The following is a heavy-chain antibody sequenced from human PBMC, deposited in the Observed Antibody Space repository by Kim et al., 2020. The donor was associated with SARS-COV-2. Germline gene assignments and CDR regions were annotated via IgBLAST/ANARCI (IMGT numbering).Heavy chain of an antibody. CDR2: IYYSGST. J-gene: IGHJ6*02. CDR1: GGSISSYY. Sequence: SETLSLTCTVSGGSISSYYWSWIRQPPGKGLEWIGYIYYSGSTNYNPSLKSRVTISVDTSKNQFSLKLSSVTAADTAVYYCARLRLGGRYFYWLLWYYYYGMDVWGQGTTVTVSS. D-gene: IGHD3-9*01. CDR3: ARLRLGGRYFYWLLWYYYYGMDV. V-gene: IGHV4-59*08.